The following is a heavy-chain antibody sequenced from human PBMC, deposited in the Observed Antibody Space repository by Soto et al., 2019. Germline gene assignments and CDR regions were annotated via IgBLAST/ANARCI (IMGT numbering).Heavy chain of an antibody. V-gene: IGHV3-23*01. CDR2: ISGSGGST. CDR3: AKDRGYYGGNPGYYFDY. J-gene: IGHJ4*02. CDR1: GFTFSSYA. D-gene: IGHD4-17*01. Sequence: GESLKISCAASGFTFSSYAMSWVRQAPGKGLEWVSAISGSGGSTYYADSVKGRFTISRDNSKNTLYLQMNSLRAEDTAVYYCAKDRGYYGGNPGYYFDYWGQGTLVTVSS.